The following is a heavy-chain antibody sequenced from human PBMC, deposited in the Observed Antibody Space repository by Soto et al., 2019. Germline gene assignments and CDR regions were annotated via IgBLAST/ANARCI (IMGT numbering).Heavy chain of an antibody. Sequence: SETLSLTCTVSGGSISSSSYYWGWIRQPPGKGLEWIGSIYYSGSTYYNPSLKSRVTISVDTSKNQFSLKLSSVTAADTAVYYCARRGGWQQLPLDYWGQGTLVTVSS. V-gene: IGHV4-39*01. D-gene: IGHD6-13*01. CDR2: IYYSGST. J-gene: IGHJ4*02. CDR3: ARRGGWQQLPLDY. CDR1: GGSISSSSYY.